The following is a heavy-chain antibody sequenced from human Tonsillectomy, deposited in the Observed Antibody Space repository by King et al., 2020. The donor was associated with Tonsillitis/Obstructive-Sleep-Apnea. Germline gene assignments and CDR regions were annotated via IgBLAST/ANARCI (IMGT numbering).Heavy chain of an antibody. CDR2: VSYGGMNK. Sequence: VQLVESGGGVVQPGRSLRLSCAASGFTFSSYAIHGVRRDPGKGLEWVAGVSYGGMNKFYADYVKGRFTISRDNSKNTLYLQINSLRAEDTAVYYCARDSTPSVYRHFDYWGQGTLVTVSS. J-gene: IGHJ4*02. CDR1: GFTFSSYA. V-gene: IGHV3-30*01. CDR3: ARDSTPSVYRHFDY.